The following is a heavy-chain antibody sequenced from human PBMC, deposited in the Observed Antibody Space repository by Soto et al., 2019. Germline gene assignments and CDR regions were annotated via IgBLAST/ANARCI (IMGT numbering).Heavy chain of an antibody. J-gene: IGHJ3*02. V-gene: IGHV3-33*01. CDR1: GFTFSSYG. CDR2: IWYDGSNK. Sequence: GGSLRLSCAASGFTFSSYGMHWVRQAPGKGLEWVAVIWYDGSNKYYADSVKGRFIISRDNSKNTLYLQMNSLRAEDTAVYYCASRLDYADAFDIWGQGTMVTVSS. D-gene: IGHD4-17*01. CDR3: ASRLDYADAFDI.